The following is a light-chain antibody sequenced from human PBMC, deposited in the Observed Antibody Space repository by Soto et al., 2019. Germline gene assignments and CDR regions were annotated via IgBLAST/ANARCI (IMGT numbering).Light chain of an antibody. V-gene: IGKV3-15*01. CDR1: QSVSSY. CDR2: DTS. J-gene: IGKJ5*01. Sequence: EIVLTQSPATLSLSPGASATLSCRASQSVSSYLAWYQQKPGQAPRLLIFDTSTRATGIPARFSGSGSGTEFTLTISSLQSEDLAVYYCQQYSNWSPITFGQGTRLEIK. CDR3: QQYSNWSPIT.